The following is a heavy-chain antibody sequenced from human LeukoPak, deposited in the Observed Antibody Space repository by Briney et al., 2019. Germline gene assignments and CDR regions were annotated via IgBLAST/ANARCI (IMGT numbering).Heavy chain of an antibody. CDR2: INAGNGNT. V-gene: IGHV1-3*01. D-gene: IGHD3-10*01. CDR3: ARGSGSYTFDY. CDR1: GYTFTSYA. J-gene: IGHJ4*02. Sequence: GASVKVSCKASGYTFTSYAMHWVRQAPGQRLEWIGWINAGNGNTKYSQKFQGRVTITRDTSASTAYMELSSLRSEDTAVYYCARGSGSYTFDYWGQGTLVTVSS.